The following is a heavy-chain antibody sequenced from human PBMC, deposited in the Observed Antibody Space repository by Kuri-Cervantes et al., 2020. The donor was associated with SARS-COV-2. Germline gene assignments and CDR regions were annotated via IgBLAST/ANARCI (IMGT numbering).Heavy chain of an antibody. CDR2: IWYDGSNK. J-gene: IGHJ4*02. CDR1: GFTFSSYS. Sequence: LSLTCAASGFTFSSYSMNWVRQAPGKGLEWAAVIWYDGSNKYYADSVKGRFTISRDNSKNTLYLQMNRLRAEDTAVYYCARGASYSSGWDFDYWGQGNLVTVSS. D-gene: IGHD6-19*01. CDR3: ARGASYSSGWDFDY. V-gene: IGHV3-33*08.